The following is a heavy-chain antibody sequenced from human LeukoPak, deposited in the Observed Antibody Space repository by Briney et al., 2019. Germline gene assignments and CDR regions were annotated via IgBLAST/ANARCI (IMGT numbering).Heavy chain of an antibody. V-gene: IGHV3-48*04. CDR2: ISGSGST. Sequence: GGSLRLSCTASGFTFSSYSMNWVRQAPGKGLEWVSYISGSGSTYYADSVKGRFTISRDNAKNSLYLQMSSLRAEDTAVYYCARGGWRPDPWGQGTLVTVSS. J-gene: IGHJ5*02. CDR3: ARGGWRPDP. D-gene: IGHD6-19*01. CDR1: GFTFSSYS.